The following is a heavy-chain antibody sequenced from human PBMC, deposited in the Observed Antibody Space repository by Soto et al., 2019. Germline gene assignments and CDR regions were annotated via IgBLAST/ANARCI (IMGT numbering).Heavy chain of an antibody. CDR3: AKGVADRGIDS. CDR2: ITASGSAT. CDR1: GFTFRNHA. V-gene: IGHV3-23*01. Sequence: EVQVLESGGALVQPGGSLRLSCAASGFTFRNHAMTWVRQAPGQGLEYVSSITASGSATFYAASVRGRFAISRDNAKNTWYLQMRSLRAEDTALYYCAKGVADRGIDSLGQGTLVTVST. J-gene: IGHJ4*02.